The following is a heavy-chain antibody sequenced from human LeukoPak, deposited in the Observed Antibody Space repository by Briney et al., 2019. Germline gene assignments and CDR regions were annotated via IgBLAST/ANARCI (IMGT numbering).Heavy chain of an antibody. V-gene: IGHV3-49*04. D-gene: IGHD2-21*02. Sequence: GGSLRLSCTASGFTFTDYGMSWVRQAPGKGLEWLAFIRRKAYGGTTEYAESVKGRFTISRDDSKSVAYLQMNSLKTEDTAVYYCTRDVESDSGGMDVWGQGTTVTVSS. CDR3: TRDVESDSGGMDV. J-gene: IGHJ6*02. CDR1: GFTFTDYG. CDR2: IRRKAYGGTT.